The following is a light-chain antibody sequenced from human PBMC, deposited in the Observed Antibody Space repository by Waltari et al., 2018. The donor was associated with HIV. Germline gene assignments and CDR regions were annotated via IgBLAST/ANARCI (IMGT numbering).Light chain of an antibody. Sequence: QSALTQHPSASGSPGQSVTLSCTGSNSDIGSYDYVSWYQLHPGKAPKLVISEVTKRPSGVSDRFSGSKSANTAFLTVSGLQAEDEADYYCSSFADRDGFYVLFGGGTRLTVL. CDR1: NSDIGSYDY. J-gene: IGLJ2*01. CDR3: SSFADRDGFYVL. CDR2: EVT. V-gene: IGLV2-8*01.